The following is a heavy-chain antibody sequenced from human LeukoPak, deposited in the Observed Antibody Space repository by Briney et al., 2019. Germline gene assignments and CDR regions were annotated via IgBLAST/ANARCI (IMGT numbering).Heavy chain of an antibody. D-gene: IGHD2-2*01. V-gene: IGHV3-30-3*01. Sequence: GGSLRLFCAASGFTFSSYAIHWVRQAPGKGLEWVAVISYEGSKKYYADSVKGRFTISRDNSKNTLYLQMNRLRAEDTAVYYCARDPELGYCSSISCSFRFDYWGQGTLVTVSS. CDR2: ISYEGSKK. CDR1: GFTFSSYA. CDR3: ARDPELGYCSSISCSFRFDY. J-gene: IGHJ4*02.